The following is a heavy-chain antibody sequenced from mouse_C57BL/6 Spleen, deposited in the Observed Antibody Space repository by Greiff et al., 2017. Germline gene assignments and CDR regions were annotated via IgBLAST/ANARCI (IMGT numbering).Heavy chain of an antibody. CDR1: GYTFTSYW. CDR2: IYPGSGST. V-gene: IGHV1-55*01. CDR3: ARSCDYDEAGYYYAMDY. Sequence: QVQLQQPGAELVKPGASVKMSCKASGYTFTSYWITWVKQRPGQGLEWIGDIYPGSGSTNYNEKFKSKATLTVDTSSSTSYMQLSSLTSEDSAVYYCARSCDYDEAGYYYAMDYWGQGTSVTVSS. J-gene: IGHJ4*01. D-gene: IGHD2-4*01.